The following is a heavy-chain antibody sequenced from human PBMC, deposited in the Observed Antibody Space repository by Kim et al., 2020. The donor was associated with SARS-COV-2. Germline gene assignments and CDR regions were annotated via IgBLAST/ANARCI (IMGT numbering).Heavy chain of an antibody. V-gene: IGHV3-23*01. CDR1: GFTHYTHG. J-gene: IGHJ4*02. D-gene: IGHD3-16*01. Sequence: GGSLRLSCAASGFTHYTHGMDWVRQAPGKGLEWVSSITINSGRTYYTDSVKGRFTISRDNSKNTLHLEMEGLRAEDTALYYCASDAFWGLSFWCQGVMVT. CDR3: ASDAFWGLSF. CDR2: ITINSGRT.